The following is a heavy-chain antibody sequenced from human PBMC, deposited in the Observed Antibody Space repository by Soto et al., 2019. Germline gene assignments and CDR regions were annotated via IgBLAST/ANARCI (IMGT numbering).Heavy chain of an antibody. D-gene: IGHD6-25*01. CDR1: DDSISSAKYY. Sequence: SETLSLTCSVSDDSISSAKYYWGWIRQPPGKGLEWIGTIYYSGNTYYNPSLQTRVTISVDTSKSQFALKLNSVTAADSAVYYCARHHTALYYYYYIDVWGKGTTVTVSS. CDR3: ARHHTALYYYYYIDV. V-gene: IGHV4-39*01. CDR2: IYYSGNT. J-gene: IGHJ6*03.